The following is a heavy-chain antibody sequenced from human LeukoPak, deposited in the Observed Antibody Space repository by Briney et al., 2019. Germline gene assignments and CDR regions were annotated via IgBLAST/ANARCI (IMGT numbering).Heavy chain of an antibody. CDR1: GGSISSSSYY. Sequence: SETLSLTCTVSGGSISSSSYYWGWVRQPPGEGLEWIGSIHYTGSTYYNPSLKSRVTISVDTSKNQFSLKLSSVTAADTAVYYCARHRPRQGIQLWYSGKVAGYYFDYWGQGTLVTVSS. CDR2: IHYTGST. V-gene: IGHV4-39*01. CDR3: ARHRPRQGIQLWYSGKVAGYYFDY. D-gene: IGHD5-18*01. J-gene: IGHJ4*02.